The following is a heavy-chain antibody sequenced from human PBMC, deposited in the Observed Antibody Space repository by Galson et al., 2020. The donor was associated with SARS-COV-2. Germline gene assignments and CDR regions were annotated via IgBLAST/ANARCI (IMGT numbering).Heavy chain of an antibody. J-gene: IGHJ6*02. CDR2: ISYDGSNK. D-gene: IGHD4-17*01. V-gene: IGHV3-30*03. Sequence: LSLTCAASGFTFSSYGMHWVRQAPGKGLEWVAVISYDGSNKYYADSVKGRFTISRDNSKNTLYLQMNSLRAEDTAVYYCARALVYGDYGTYYYYYGMDVWGQGTTVTVSS. CDR3: ARALVYGDYGTYYYYYGMDV. CDR1: GFTFSSYG.